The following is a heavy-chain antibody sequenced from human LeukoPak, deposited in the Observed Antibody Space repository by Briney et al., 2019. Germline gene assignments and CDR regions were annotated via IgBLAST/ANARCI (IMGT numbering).Heavy chain of an antibody. CDR1: GFTLSDYY. D-gene: IGHD3-3*01. V-gene: IGHV3-48*02. J-gene: IGHJ4*02. CDR2: ISSTSSTM. Sequence: GGSLRLSCAASGFTLSDYYMNWVRQAPGKGLEWVSYISSTSSTMYYADSVKGRFTISRDIAKNSLYLQMNSLRDEDTAVYYCARESAYAFWYWGQGTLVAVSS. CDR3: ARESAYAFWY.